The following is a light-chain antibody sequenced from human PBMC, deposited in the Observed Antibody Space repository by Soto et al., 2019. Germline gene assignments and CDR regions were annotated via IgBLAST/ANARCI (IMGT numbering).Light chain of an antibody. CDR2: GAS. Sequence: PGDRATLSCRASQSVSSIYFVWYQQKPGQAPRLLIYGASSRATGIPDRFSGSGSGTDFTLTISRLEPEDFAVYYCQQFGTSPPSTFGQGTRLEIK. J-gene: IGKJ5*01. V-gene: IGKV3-20*01. CDR3: QQFGTSPPST. CDR1: QSVSSIY.